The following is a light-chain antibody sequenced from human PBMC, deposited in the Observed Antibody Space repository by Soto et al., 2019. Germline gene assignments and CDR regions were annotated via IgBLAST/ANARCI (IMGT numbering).Light chain of an antibody. V-gene: IGKV3-15*01. CDR1: QSVSSN. CDR3: QQYNTWPLT. J-gene: IGKJ3*01. Sequence: ETVMTQSPATLSVSPGERRTLSCRASQSVSSNLAWYQQKPGQAPRLLIYDASTRATGIPARFSGSGSGTEFTLTISSLQSEDFAVYYCQQYNTWPLTFGPGTKVDIK. CDR2: DAS.